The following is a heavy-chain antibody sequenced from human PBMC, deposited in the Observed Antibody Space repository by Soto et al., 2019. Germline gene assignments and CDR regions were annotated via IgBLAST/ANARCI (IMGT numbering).Heavy chain of an antibody. CDR3: ARYYYDSSGYIWIPDDAFDI. V-gene: IGHV5-10-1*01. J-gene: IGHJ3*02. CDR1: GYSFISYW. Sequence: PGESLKISCKGSGYSFISYWISWVRQMPGKGLEWMGRIDPSDSYTNYSPSFQGHVTISADKSISTAYLQWSSLKASDTAMYYCARYYYDSSGYIWIPDDAFDIWGQGTMVTVSS. CDR2: IDPSDSYT. D-gene: IGHD3-22*01.